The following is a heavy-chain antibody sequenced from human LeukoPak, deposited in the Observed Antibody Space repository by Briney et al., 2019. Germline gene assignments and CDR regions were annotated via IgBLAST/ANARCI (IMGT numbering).Heavy chain of an antibody. V-gene: IGHV3-7*01. CDR3: ARTAKYYYGSETYYFFDY. CDR1: GFTFSNYW. CDR2: IKEDGGEN. Sequence: GGSLRLSCVASGFTFSNYWMSWVRQAPGKGLECVANIKEDGGENYYVDSVRGRFTISRDNAKNSLYLQMNSLRAEDTAVYYCARTAKYYYGSETYYFFDYWGQGTLVTVSS. J-gene: IGHJ4*02. D-gene: IGHD3-10*01.